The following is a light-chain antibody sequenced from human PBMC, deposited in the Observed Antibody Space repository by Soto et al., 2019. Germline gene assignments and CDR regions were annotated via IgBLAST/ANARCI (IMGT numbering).Light chain of an antibody. J-gene: IGKJ1*01. CDR3: QQYNNWPRT. V-gene: IGKV3D-15*01. CDR2: GAT. CDR1: PRVRSSY. Sequence: PVILPQSPGTLAILPCRASPRVRSSYLAWYQQKPGQAPRLLIYGATNRATGIPARFSGSGSGTEFTLTISSLQSEDFAVYYCQQYNNWPRTFGQGTKVDIK.